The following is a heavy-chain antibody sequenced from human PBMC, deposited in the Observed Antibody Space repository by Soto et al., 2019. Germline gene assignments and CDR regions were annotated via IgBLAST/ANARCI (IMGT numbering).Heavy chain of an antibody. D-gene: IGHD3-22*01. CDR2: IIPMLGTP. CDR3: AKQKPRYDRSGHSRPDY. CDR1: GYPFSSYA. Sequence: SLKVSFKAFGYPFSSYAISLVRRAHGQGLEWIGGIIPMLGTPSYAQKFQDRVAITADKFTSTAYMELSGLRSEDTAVYYCAKQKPRYDRSGHSRPDYWGQGTMVTGSS. V-gene: IGHV1-69*10. J-gene: IGHJ4*02.